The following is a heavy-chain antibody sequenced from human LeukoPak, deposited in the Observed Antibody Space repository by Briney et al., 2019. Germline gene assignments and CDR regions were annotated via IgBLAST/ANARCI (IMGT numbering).Heavy chain of an antibody. CDR3: ARDVPLLRYLDY. CDR2: IYSGGST. D-gene: IGHD3-9*01. J-gene: IGHJ4*02. V-gene: IGHV3-53*01. CDR1: GFTVSSNY. Sequence: GGSLRLSCAASGFTVSSNYMSWVRQAPGKGLEWVSVIYSGGSTYYADSVKGRFTISRDNSKNTLYLQMNSLRAEDTAVYYCARDVPLLRYLDYWGQGTLVTVSS.